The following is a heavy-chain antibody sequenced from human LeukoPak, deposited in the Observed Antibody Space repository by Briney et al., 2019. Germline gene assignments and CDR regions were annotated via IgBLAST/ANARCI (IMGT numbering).Heavy chain of an antibody. D-gene: IGHD3-16*02. CDR1: GFTFSSYS. J-gene: IGHJ4*02. Sequence: PGGSLRHSCAASGFTFSSYSMNWVRQAPGKGLEWISYISSSSTTIFYADSVKGRFTVFRDNAKNSLYLQMNSLRAEDTAVYYCARIYLGELSPLGWGQGTLVTVSS. CDR3: ARIYLGELSPLG. V-gene: IGHV3-48*04. CDR2: ISSSSTTI.